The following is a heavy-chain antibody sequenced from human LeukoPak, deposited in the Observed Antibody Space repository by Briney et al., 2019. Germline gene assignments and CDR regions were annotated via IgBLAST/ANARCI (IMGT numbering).Heavy chain of an antibody. V-gene: IGHV4-59*01. D-gene: IGHD2-21*01. J-gene: IGHJ6*03. CDR3: ARVMGSYPSMGV. Sequence: SETLSLTCTVSGGSISSYYWSWIRQPPGKGLEWIGYIYYSGSTNYNPSLKSRVTISVDTSKNQFSLKLSSVTAANTAVYYCARVMGSYPSMGVWGKGTTVTVSS. CDR1: GGSISSYY. CDR2: IYYSGST.